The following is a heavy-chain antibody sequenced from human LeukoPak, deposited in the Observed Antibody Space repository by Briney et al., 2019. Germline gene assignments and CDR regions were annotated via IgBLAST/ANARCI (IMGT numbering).Heavy chain of an antibody. CDR2: INSDGSST. J-gene: IGHJ4*02. Sequence: GGSLRLSCAASGFIFSSYWMHWVRQAPGKGLVGVSRINSDGSSTSYADSVKGRFTISRDDAKNTLYLQMNSLRAEDTAVYYCTYGAPYYFDYWGQGTLVTVSS. CDR1: GFIFSSYW. D-gene: IGHD4-17*01. CDR3: TYGAPYYFDY. V-gene: IGHV3-74*01.